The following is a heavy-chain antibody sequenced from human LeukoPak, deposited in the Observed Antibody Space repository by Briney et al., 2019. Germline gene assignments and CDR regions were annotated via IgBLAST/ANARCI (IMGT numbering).Heavy chain of an antibody. Sequence: KTSETLSLTCAVYGGSFSGYYWSWIRQPPGKGLEWIGEINHSGSTNYNPSLKSRVTISVDTSKNQFSLKLSSVTAADTAVYYCARGRDTISGGSCYSDPGGCWFDPWGQGTLVTVSS. D-gene: IGHD2-15*01. CDR2: INHSGST. CDR3: ARGRDTISGGSCYSDPGGCWFDP. CDR1: GGSFSGYY. J-gene: IGHJ5*02. V-gene: IGHV4-34*01.